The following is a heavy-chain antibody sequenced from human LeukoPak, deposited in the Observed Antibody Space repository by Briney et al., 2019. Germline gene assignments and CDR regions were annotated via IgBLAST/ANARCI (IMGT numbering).Heavy chain of an antibody. Sequence: SETLSLTCAVYGGSFSGYYWSWIRQPPGKGLEWIGEINHSGSTNYNPSFKSRVTISVDTSKNQFSLKLSSVTAADTAVYYCASLGYSSSWYKRDYYYYYGMDVWGQGTTVTVSS. CDR3: ASLGYSSSWYKRDYYYYYGMDV. V-gene: IGHV4-34*01. CDR2: INHSGST. D-gene: IGHD6-13*01. CDR1: GGSFSGYY. J-gene: IGHJ6*02.